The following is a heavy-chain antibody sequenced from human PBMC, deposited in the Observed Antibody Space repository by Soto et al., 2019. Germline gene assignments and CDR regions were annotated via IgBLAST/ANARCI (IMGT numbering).Heavy chain of an antibody. Sequence: ETLSLTCAVYGGSFSGYYWSWIRQPPGKGLEWIGEINHSGSTNYNPSLKSRVTISVDTSKNQFSLKLSSVTAADTAVYYCARPAEWCGGSCHSVYFEVWGQVSLVTVSS. V-gene: IGHV4-34*01. D-gene: IGHD2-15*01. CDR1: GGSFSGYY. CDR2: INHSGST. J-gene: IGHJ4*02. CDR3: ARPAEWCGGSCHSVYFEV.